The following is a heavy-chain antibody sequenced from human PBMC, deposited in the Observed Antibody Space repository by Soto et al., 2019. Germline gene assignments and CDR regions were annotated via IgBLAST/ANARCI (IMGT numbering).Heavy chain of an antibody. V-gene: IGHV1-69*13. D-gene: IGHD3-3*01. CDR2: IIPIFGTA. CDR1: GGTFSTYA. Sequence: GASVKGSCKASGGTFSTYAISWVRQAPGQGLEWMGGIIPIFGTANYAQKFQGRVTITADESTSTAYMELSSLRSEDTAVYYCAGSGYYGLSGYGLHYYYGMDVWGQGTTVTVSS. J-gene: IGHJ6*02. CDR3: AGSGYYGLSGYGLHYYYGMDV.